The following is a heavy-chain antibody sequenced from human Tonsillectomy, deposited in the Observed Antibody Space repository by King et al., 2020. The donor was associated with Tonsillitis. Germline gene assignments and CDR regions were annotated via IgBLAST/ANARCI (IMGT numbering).Heavy chain of an antibody. Sequence: QLVQSGGGLVQPGGSLRLSCAASGFTFSSYAMSWVRQAPGKGLEWVSAIRGSGGSTYYADSVKGRFTISRDNSKNTLYLQMNSLRAEDTAVYYCAKDRIVVVMAYDAFDIWGQGTMVTVSS. CDR2: IRGSGGST. CDR1: GFTFSSYA. CDR3: AKDRIVVVMAYDAFDI. V-gene: IGHV3-23*04. D-gene: IGHD3-22*01. J-gene: IGHJ3*02.